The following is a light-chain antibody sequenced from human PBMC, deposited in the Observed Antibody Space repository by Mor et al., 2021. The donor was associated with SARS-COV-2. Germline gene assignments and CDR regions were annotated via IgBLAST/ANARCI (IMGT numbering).Light chain of an antibody. CDR2: GAS. V-gene: IGKV1-39*01. CDR3: QQSYKDNPVT. J-gene: IGKJ4*02. Sequence: YQQKPGKVPKLLIYGASSLQNEVSSRFSGSGSGTDFTLTINSLQPEDFATYYCQQSYKDNPVTFGGG.